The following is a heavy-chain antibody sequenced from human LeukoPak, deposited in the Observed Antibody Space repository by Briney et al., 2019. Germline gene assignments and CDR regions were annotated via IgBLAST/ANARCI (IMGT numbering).Heavy chain of an antibody. J-gene: IGHJ2*01. V-gene: IGHV1-18*01. Sequence: ASVKVSCKASGYTFTSYGISWVRQAPGQGLGGMGWISAYNGNTNYAQKLQGRVTMTTDTSTSTAYMELRSLRSDDTAVYYCARDVVIAVAGTGWYFDLWGRGTLVTVSP. CDR1: GYTFTSYG. CDR3: ARDVVIAVAGTGWYFDL. CDR2: ISAYNGNT. D-gene: IGHD6-19*01.